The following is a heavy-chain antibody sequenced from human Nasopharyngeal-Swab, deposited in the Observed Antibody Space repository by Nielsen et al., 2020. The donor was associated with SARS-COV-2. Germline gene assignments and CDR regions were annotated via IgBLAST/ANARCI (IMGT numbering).Heavy chain of an antibody. Sequence: GGSLRLSCAASGFTFSSYGMHWVRQAPGKGLEWVAVIWYDGSNKYYADSVKGRFTISRDNSKNTLYLQMNSLRAEDTAVYYCASSEAGDYFDYWGKGTLVTVSS. CDR2: IWYDGSNK. D-gene: IGHD3-10*01. CDR1: GFTFSSYG. J-gene: IGHJ4*02. CDR3: ASSEAGDYFDY. V-gene: IGHV3-33*01.